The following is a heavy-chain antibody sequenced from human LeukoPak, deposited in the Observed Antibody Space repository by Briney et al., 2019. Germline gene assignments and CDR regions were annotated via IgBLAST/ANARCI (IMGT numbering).Heavy chain of an antibody. CDR1: GFTFSSYG. Sequence: GGSLRLSCAASGFTFSSYGMHWVRQAPGKGLEWVAVIWYDGSNKYYADSVKGRFTISRDNSKNTLYLQMNSLRAEDTAVYYCAKYYYDSSGYFEAYSFDYWGQGTLVTVSS. D-gene: IGHD3-22*01. CDR2: IWYDGSNK. V-gene: IGHV3-33*06. CDR3: AKYYYDSSGYFEAYSFDY. J-gene: IGHJ4*02.